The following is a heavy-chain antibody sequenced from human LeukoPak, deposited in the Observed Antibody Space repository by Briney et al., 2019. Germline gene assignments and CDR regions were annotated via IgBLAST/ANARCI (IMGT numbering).Heavy chain of an antibody. CDR2: INHSGST. V-gene: IGHV4-34*01. D-gene: IGHD3-10*01. CDR1: GGSFSGYY. Sequence: SETLSLTCAVYGGSFSGYYWSWIRQPPGKGLEWIGEINHSGSTNYNPSLKSRVTISVDTSKNQFSLKPSSVTAADTAVYYCARRLVRGVIGGYFDYWGQGTLVTVSS. CDR3: ARRLVRGVIGGYFDY. J-gene: IGHJ4*02.